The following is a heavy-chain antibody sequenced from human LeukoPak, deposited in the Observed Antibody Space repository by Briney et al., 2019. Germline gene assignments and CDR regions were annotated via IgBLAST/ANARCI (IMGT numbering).Heavy chain of an antibody. V-gene: IGHV3-7*01. D-gene: IGHD6-19*01. CDR2: IKQDGSEK. CDR3: ARLIGRGGWAFDI. Sequence: GGSLRLSCAASGFTFSSYWMSWVRQAPGKGLEWVANIKQDGSEKYYVDSVKGRFTISRDNAKNSLYLQMNSLRAEDTAVYYCARLIGRGGWAFDIWGQGTMVTVSS. J-gene: IGHJ3*02. CDR1: GFTFSSYW.